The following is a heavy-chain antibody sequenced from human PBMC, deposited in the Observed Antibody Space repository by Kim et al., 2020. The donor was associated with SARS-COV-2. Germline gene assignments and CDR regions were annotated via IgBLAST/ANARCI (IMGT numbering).Heavy chain of an antibody. J-gene: IGHJ5*02. CDR2: IYHSGST. CDR3: ARDIADGTGFDP. D-gene: IGHD2-15*01. Sequence: SETLSLTCAVSGGSISSGGYSWSWIRQPPGKGLEWIGYIYHSGSTYYNPSLKSRVTISVDRSKNQFSLKLSSVTAADTAVYYCARDIADGTGFDPWGQGTLVTVSS. CDR1: GGSISSGGYS. V-gene: IGHV4-30-2*01.